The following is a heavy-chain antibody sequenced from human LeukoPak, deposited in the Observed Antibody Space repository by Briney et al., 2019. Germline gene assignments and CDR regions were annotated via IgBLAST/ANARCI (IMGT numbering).Heavy chain of an antibody. CDR3: ARVYLERLTAGYFDH. Sequence: GGSLGLSCAASGFTFSSYAMSWVRQAPGKGLEWVSAISGSGGSTYYADSVKGRFTISRDNSKNTLYLQMNSLRDEDSAAYYCARVYLERLTAGYFDHWGQGTWVTVSP. CDR1: GFTFSSYA. V-gene: IGHV3-23*01. D-gene: IGHD2-8*01. J-gene: IGHJ4*02. CDR2: ISGSGGST.